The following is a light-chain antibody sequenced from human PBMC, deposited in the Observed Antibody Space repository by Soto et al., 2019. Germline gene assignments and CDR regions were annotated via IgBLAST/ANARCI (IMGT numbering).Light chain of an antibody. Sequence: DLQMNQSPSALSASLCDRVTITCQASQDIATYLNWYQQKPGKAPNLLIYDASNLETGVPSRFSGGGSGTHFTFTISNLQPEDIATYYCQQYDNLPPTWTFGQGTKVDIK. CDR1: QDIATY. CDR3: QQYDNLPPTWT. J-gene: IGKJ1*01. V-gene: IGKV1-33*01. CDR2: DAS.